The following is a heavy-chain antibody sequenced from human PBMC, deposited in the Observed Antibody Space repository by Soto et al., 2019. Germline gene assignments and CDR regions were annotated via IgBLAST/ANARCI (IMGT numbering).Heavy chain of an antibody. CDR2: ISYDGSNK. CDR1: GFTFSSYA. V-gene: IGHV3-30-3*01. CDR3: ARERTSKGGMDI. J-gene: IGHJ6*02. Sequence: PVGSLILSCAASGFTFSSYAMHWVRQAPGKGLEWVAVISYDGSNKYYADSVKGRFTISRDNSKNTLYLQMNSLRAEDTAVYYCARERTSKGGMDIWGQGTTVTVSS.